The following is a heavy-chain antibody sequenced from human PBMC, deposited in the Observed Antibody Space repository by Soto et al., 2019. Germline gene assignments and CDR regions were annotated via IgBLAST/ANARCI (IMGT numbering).Heavy chain of an antibody. CDR3: AKDRRAGGNSAFYFDF. CDR1: GFKFSSCA. CDR2: ISATGGGT. Sequence: GGSLRLSCAASGFKFSSCAMSWVRQAPGKGLEWVSLISATGGGTYYADSVKGRFTISRDNSDNTLYLQVHSLRAEDTAVYYCAKDRRAGGNSAFYFDFWGQGAQVTVSS. J-gene: IGHJ5*01. D-gene: IGHD3-16*01. V-gene: IGHV3-23*01.